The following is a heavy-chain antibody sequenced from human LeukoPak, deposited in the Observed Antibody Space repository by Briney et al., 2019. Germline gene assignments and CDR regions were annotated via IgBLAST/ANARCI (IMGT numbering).Heavy chain of an antibody. D-gene: IGHD6-13*01. Sequence: GSLRPSCAASGFTFSSYWMSWVRQAPGKGLEWVANIKQDGSEKYYVDSVKGRFTISRDNAKNSLYLQMNSLRAEDTAVYYCARDSGSYGSSWYYLYWFDPWGQGTLVTVSS. CDR2: IKQDGSEK. V-gene: IGHV3-7*05. CDR3: ARDSGSYGSSWYYLYWFDP. J-gene: IGHJ5*02. CDR1: GFTFSSYW.